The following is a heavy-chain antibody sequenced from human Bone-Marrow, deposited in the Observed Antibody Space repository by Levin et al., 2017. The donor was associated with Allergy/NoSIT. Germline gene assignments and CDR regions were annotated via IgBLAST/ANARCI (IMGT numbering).Heavy chain of an antibody. CDR2: INPNSGGT. V-gene: IGHV1-2*06. Sequence: ASVKVSCKASGYTFTGYYMHWVRQAPGQGLEWMGRINPNSGGTNYAQKFQGRVTMTRDTSISTAYMELSRLRSDDTAVYYCARVHQSGWPEQGAFDYWGQGTLVTVSS. D-gene: IGHD6-19*01. CDR3: ARVHQSGWPEQGAFDY. CDR1: GYTFTGYY. J-gene: IGHJ4*02.